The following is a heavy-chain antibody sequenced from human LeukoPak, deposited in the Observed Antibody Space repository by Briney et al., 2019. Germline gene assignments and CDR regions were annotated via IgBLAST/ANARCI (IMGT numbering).Heavy chain of an antibody. CDR2: INPSGGST. D-gene: IGHD3-3*01. V-gene: IGHV1-46*01. CDR1: GYTFTSYY. J-gene: IGHJ4*02. CDR3: AREGYXFWRARITLALDY. Sequence: ASVKVSCKASGYTFTSYYMHWVRQAPGQGLEWMGIINPSGGSTSYAQKFQGRVTMTRDTSTSTVYMELSSLRSEDTAVYYCAREGYXFWRARITLALDYWGQGTLVTVSS.